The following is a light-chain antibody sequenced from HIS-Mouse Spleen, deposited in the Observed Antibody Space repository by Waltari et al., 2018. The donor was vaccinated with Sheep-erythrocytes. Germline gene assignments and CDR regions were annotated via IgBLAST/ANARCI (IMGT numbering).Light chain of an antibody. V-gene: IGLV2-11*01. CDR2: DVS. CDR1: SSDVGGSTY. J-gene: IGLJ1*01. Sequence: QSALTQPRSVSGSPGQSVTISCTRTSSDVGGSTYVSWYQQHPGKAPKLMIYDVSKRPAGVPDRFSGSKSGNTASLTISGLQAEDEADYYCCSYAGSYNHVFATGTKVTVL. CDR3: CSYAGSYNHV.